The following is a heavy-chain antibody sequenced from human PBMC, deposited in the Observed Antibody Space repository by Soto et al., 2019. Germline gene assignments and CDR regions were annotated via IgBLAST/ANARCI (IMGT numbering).Heavy chain of an antibody. CDR1: GGSISTGGYY. V-gene: IGHV4-31*03. J-gene: IGHJ5*02. CDR3: ARSVFP. CDR2: FYYSGST. Sequence: SETLSLTCTVSGGSISTGGYYWNWIRQHPGKGLEWIGYFYYSGSTYYNPSLKSRVTISVNTSKNQFSLKLSSVTAADTAVYYCARSVFPWGREPWSPSPQ.